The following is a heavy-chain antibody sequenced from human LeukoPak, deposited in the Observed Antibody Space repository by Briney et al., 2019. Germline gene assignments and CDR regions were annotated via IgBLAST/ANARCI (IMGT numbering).Heavy chain of an antibody. V-gene: IGHV3-49*04. CDR1: GFTFGDYA. D-gene: IGHD5-24*01. Sequence: GGSLRLSCTGSGFTFGDYAMHWVRQAPGKGLEWVGFIRSKRYRGTTEYAASVKGRFTISRDDSRSIAYLQMNSLKTEDTAVYYRTRGRDGYNYQFDDWGQGTLVTVSP. CDR3: TRGRDGYNYQFDD. CDR2: IRSKRYRGTT. J-gene: IGHJ4*02.